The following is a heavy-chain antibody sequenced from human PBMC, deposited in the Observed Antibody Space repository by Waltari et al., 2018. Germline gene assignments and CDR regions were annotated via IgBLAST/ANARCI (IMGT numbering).Heavy chain of an antibody. V-gene: IGHV3-53*01. CDR3: ARDSRGGLFFDY. Sequence: EVQLVESGGGFIQSGGSLRLSCAASGFTVSSNYMSWVRQAPGKGLEWVSVIFSDGRTYYADSVKCRFTISRDNSKNTLYLQINSLRAEDTAVYYCARDSRGGLFFDYWGQGTLVTVSS. CDR2: IFSDGRT. CDR1: GFTVSSNY. J-gene: IGHJ4*02.